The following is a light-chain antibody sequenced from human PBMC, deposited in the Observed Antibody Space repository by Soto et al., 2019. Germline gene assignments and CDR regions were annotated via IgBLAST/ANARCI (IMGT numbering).Light chain of an antibody. CDR1: SGHSTYI. J-gene: IGLJ3*02. CDR2: LEGSGNY. V-gene: IGLV4-60*02. CDR3: ETWDSNTRV. Sequence: QPVLTQSSSASASLGSSVKLTCTLSSGHSTYIIAWHQQQPGKAPRYLMKLEGSGNYNKGSGVPDRFSGSSSGADRYLTISNLQFVDEADYYCETWDSNTRVFGGGTKLTVL.